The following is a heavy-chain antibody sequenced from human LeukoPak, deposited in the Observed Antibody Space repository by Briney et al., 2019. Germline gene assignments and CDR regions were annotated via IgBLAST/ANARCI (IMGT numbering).Heavy chain of an antibody. V-gene: IGHV3-66*04. CDR2: IFSGGST. J-gene: IGHJ4*02. CDR3: AGLRLTYSTGWYWVDY. CDR1: GFTVSSNY. D-gene: IGHD6-19*01. Sequence: PGGSLRLSCAASGFTVSSNYMTWVRQSPGKGLEWVSVIFSGGSTYYADSVKGRFTISRDNSENTLYLQMNTLKAEDTAVYYCAGLRLTYSTGWYWVDYWGQGTLVTVSS.